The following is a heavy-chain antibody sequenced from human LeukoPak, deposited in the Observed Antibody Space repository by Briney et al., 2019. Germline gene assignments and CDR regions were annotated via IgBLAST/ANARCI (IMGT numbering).Heavy chain of an antibody. CDR1: GGSISSSSYY. CDR3: ARACGGSCYLNYFDY. J-gene: IGHJ4*02. V-gene: IGHV4-39*07. CDR2: INHSGST. Sequence: SETLSLTCTVSGGSISSSSYYWGWIRQPPGKGLEWIGEINHSGSTNYNPSLKSRVTISVDTSKNQFSLKLSSVTAADTAVYYCARACGGSCYLNYFDYWGQGTLVTVSS. D-gene: IGHD2-15*01.